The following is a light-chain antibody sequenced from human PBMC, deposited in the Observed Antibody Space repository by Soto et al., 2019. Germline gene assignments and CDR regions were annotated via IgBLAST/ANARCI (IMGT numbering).Light chain of an antibody. CDR1: QRVTSNY. CDR3: HQYGSSPGT. Sequence: ETVLTQSPGTLSLSPGERATLSCRASQRVTSNYLAWYQQKPGQAPRLLIFGASIRDTGIPDRFSGSGSGTDFTLNISRLEPEDFAVYYCHQYGSSPGTFGQGTKVEI. J-gene: IGKJ1*01. V-gene: IGKV3-20*01. CDR2: GAS.